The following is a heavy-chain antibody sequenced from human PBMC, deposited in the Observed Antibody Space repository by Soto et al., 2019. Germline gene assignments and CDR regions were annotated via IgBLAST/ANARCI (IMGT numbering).Heavy chain of an antibody. D-gene: IGHD3-22*01. Sequence: QVQLVQSGAEVKKPGASVKVSCKASGYTFTSYGISWVRQAPGQGLEWMGWISANNGNTNYAQKLQGRVTMTTDTSTSTAYMDLRSLRSDDTAVYYCARTYYYDGSGYHYSPDAFDIWGQGTMVTVSS. V-gene: IGHV1-18*04. CDR1: GYTFTSYG. CDR2: ISANNGNT. J-gene: IGHJ3*02. CDR3: ARTYYYDGSGYHYSPDAFDI.